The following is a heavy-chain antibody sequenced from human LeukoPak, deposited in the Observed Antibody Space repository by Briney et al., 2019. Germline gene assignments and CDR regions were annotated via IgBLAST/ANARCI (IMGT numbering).Heavy chain of an antibody. CDR2: IDRDGRRT. J-gene: IGHJ5*02. CDR3: TRNPDGLNWFDP. V-gene: IGHV3-74*01. Sequence: PGGSLRLSCAATGPAFNMYWMHWVRQAPGKGLVWVSHIDRDGRRTSYAASVKGRSTISRDNAKNTLYLQMNSLRVEDTAIYYCTRNPDGLNWFDPWGQGTLVTVSS. CDR1: GPAFNMYW. D-gene: IGHD1-14*01.